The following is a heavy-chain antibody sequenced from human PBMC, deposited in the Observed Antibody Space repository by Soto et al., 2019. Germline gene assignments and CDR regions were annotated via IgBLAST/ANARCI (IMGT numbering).Heavy chain of an antibody. J-gene: IGHJ4*02. CDR2: IIPIFGTV. CDR3: ARDGGRNSGGIDY. CDR1: GGTFSSYS. V-gene: IGHV1-69*01. D-gene: IGHD1-26*01. Sequence: QVQLVQSGAEVKKPGSSVKVSCKASGGTFSSYSINWVRQAPGQGLEWMGEIIPIFGTVNYAQKFQGRVTITADESTSTDYMELSSLRSEDTAVYYCARDGGRNSGGIDYWGQGTLVTVSS.